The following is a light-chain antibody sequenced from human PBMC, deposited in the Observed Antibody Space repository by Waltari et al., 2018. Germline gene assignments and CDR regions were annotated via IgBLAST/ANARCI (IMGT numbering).Light chain of an antibody. J-gene: IGLJ3*02. CDR3: NSRDSSGNHLWV. CDR1: SLRSYT. Sequence: SSELTQDPAVSVALGQTVRITCQGDSLRSYTSSWYQQKPGQAPVLVIYGKNNRPSGSPDRLPGSSSGNPAALTIAGAQADDEADYYCNSRDSSGNHLWVFGGGTKLTVL. V-gene: IGLV3-19*01. CDR2: GKN.